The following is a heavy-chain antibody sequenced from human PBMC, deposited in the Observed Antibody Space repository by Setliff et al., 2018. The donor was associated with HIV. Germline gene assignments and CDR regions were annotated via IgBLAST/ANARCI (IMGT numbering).Heavy chain of an antibody. Sequence: ASVKVSCKASGYTLTSYDINWVRQATGQGLEWMGWMNPNTGDTVYAQKFQGRVTMTRDTSTSTAYMELSSLRSDDTAMYYCATDPGYSSTWYSESFQHWGQGTVVTVSS. CDR1: GYTLTSYD. J-gene: IGHJ1*01. D-gene: IGHD6-13*01. V-gene: IGHV1-8*01. CDR2: MNPNTGDT. CDR3: ATDPGYSSTWYSESFQH.